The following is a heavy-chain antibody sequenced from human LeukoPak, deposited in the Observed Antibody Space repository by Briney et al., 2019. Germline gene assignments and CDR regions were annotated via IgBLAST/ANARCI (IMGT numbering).Heavy chain of an antibody. Sequence: PSETLSLTCLLSAGALSSYYWSWIRQPPGKGLEWIGYIYYSGSNNYNPSLKSRATISLDTSKHHFSMKLTSVTAAETAVYYCARASSSSAYYFDYWGQGTLVTVSS. J-gene: IGHJ4*02. V-gene: IGHV4-59*01. CDR1: AGALSSYY. CDR3: ARASSSSAYYFDY. CDR2: IYYSGSN. D-gene: IGHD2-2*01.